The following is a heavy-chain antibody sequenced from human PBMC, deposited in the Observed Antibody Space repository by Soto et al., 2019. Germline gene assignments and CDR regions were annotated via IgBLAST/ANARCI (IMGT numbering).Heavy chain of an antibody. J-gene: IGHJ4*02. CDR1: GGSISSGDYY. Sequence: PSETLSLTCTVSGGSISSGDYYWSWIRQPPGKGLEWIGYIYYSGSTYYNPSLKSRVTLSVDTSKNQFSLKLSSVTAADTAVYYCARDQYGNYVFSWGQGPLVPVSS. CDR2: IYYSGST. CDR3: ARDQYGNYVFS. V-gene: IGHV4-30-4*01. D-gene: IGHD4-17*01.